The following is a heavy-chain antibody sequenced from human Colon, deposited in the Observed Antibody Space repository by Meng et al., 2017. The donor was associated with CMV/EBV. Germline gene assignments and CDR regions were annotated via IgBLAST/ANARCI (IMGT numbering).Heavy chain of an antibody. CDR1: GFPFSSYD. J-gene: IGHJ6*02. V-gene: IGHV3-13*01. Sequence: GESLKISCAASGFPFSSYDMHWVRQVTGKGLEWVSGIDSAGDTYYLGSVKGRFTISRDNAKNSLYLQMNSLRAEDTAVYYCARGGRIYYYGMDVWGQGTTVTVSS. CDR2: IDSAGDT. CDR3: ARGGRIYYYGMDV.